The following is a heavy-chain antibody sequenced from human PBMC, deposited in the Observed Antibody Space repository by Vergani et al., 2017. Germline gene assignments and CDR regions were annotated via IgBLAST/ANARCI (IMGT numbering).Heavy chain of an antibody. CDR1: GFTFSSYA. D-gene: IGHD5-18*01. J-gene: IGHJ4*02. Sequence: EVQLLESGGGLVQPGGSLRLSCAASGFTFSSYAMSWVRQAPGKGLEWVSAISGSGGSTYYADSVKGRFTISRDNSKNTLYLQMNSLRAEDPAVYYCAKGKRGYSYGSSDYWGQGTLVTVSS. CDR3: AKGKRGYSYGSSDY. CDR2: ISGSGGST. V-gene: IGHV3-23*01.